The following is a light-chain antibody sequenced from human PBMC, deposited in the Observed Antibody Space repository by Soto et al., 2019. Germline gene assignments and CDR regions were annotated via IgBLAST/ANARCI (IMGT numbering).Light chain of an antibody. CDR1: NSDIGNYNI. CDR3: CSYAGSKVFV. CDR2: EVT. V-gene: IGLV2-23*02. J-gene: IGLJ1*01. Sequence: QSALTQPASVSGSPGQSITISCTGSNSDIGNYNIVSWYQQHPDKAPQLIIYEVTKRPSGASNRFSGSKSGNTASLTISGLQAETAGDYLCCSYAGSKVFVFGTGTKLTVL.